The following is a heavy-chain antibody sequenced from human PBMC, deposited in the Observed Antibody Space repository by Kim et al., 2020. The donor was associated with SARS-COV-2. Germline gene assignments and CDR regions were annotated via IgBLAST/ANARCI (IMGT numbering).Heavy chain of an antibody. CDR1: GGTFSSYA. D-gene: IGHD1-1*01. V-gene: IGHV1-69*13. Sequence: SVKVSCKASGGTFSSYAISWVRQAPGQGLEWMGGIIPIFGTANYAQKFQGRVTITADESTSTAYMELSSLRSEDTAVYYCARDPVQKRPNLSYYYYGMDVWGQGTTVTVSS. J-gene: IGHJ6*02. CDR2: IIPIFGTA. CDR3: ARDPVQKRPNLSYYYYGMDV.